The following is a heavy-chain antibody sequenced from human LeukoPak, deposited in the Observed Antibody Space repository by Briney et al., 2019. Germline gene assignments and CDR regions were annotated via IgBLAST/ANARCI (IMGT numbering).Heavy chain of an antibody. CDR2: IYYSGST. CDR3: ARHVLHSGTSGAFDI. J-gene: IGHJ3*02. Sequence: SETLSLTCTVSGGSISSYYWSWIRQPPGKGLEWIGYIYYSGSTNYNPSLKSRVTISVDTSKNQFSLKLGSVTAADTAVYYCARHVLHSGTSGAFDIWGQGTMVTVSS. V-gene: IGHV4-59*08. CDR1: GGSISSYY. D-gene: IGHD1-26*01.